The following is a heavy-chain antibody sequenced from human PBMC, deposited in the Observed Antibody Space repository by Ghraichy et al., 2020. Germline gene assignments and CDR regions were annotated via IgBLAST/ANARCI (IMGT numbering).Heavy chain of an antibody. V-gene: IGHV3-13*01. Sequence: GVLRLSCAASGFTFSSYDMHWVRQATGKGLEWVSAIGTAGDTYYPGSVKGRFTISRENAKNSLYLQMNSLRAGDTAVYYCARARNVVVTAHPRLQELRGNYWYFDLWGRGTLVTVSS. D-gene: IGHD2-2*01. CDR2: IGTAGDT. J-gene: IGHJ2*01. CDR1: GFTFSSYD. CDR3: ARARNVVVTAHPRLQELRGNYWYFDL.